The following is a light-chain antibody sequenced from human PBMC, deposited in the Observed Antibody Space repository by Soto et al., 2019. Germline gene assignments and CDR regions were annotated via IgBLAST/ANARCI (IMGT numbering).Light chain of an antibody. CDR3: QQYYSTPRLT. CDR2: WAS. CDR1: QSVLYSSNNKNY. J-gene: IGKJ4*01. V-gene: IGKV4-1*01. Sequence: IVMTQSPDSLAVSLGERATINCKSSQSVLYSSNNKNYLAWYQQKPGQPPNLLIYWASTRESGVPDRFSGSGSGTDFTLTISSLQAEDVAVYYCQQYYSTPRLTFGGGTKVEIK.